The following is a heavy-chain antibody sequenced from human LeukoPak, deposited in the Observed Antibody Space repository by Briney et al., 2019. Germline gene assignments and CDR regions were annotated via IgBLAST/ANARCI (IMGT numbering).Heavy chain of an antibody. CDR1: GFTFSGYA. V-gene: IGHV3-23*01. J-gene: IGHJ4*02. CDR3: ARGRQPTYSSSSYYFDY. D-gene: IGHD6-6*01. CDR2: ISGSGGST. Sequence: GGSLRLSCAASGFTFSGYAMSWVRQAPGKGLEWVSAISGSGGSTYYADSVKGRFTISRDNSKNTLYLQMNSLRAEDTAVYYCARGRQPTYSSSSYYFDYWGQGTLVTVSS.